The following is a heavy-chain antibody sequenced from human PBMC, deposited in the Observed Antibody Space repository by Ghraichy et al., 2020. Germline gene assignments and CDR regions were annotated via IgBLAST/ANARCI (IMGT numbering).Heavy chain of an antibody. CDR3: ARGPVSNYDY. J-gene: IGHJ4*02. V-gene: IGHV3-7*01. CDR2: IKHDGSEK. CDR1: GFTFSRSW. D-gene: IGHD4-11*01. Sequence: ETLSLTCAASGFTFSRSWISWVRQAPGKGLEWVANIKHDGSEKYYVDSVKGRFTISRDNAENSLYLQINSLRVEDTAVYYCARGPVSNYDYWGQGTLVTVSS.